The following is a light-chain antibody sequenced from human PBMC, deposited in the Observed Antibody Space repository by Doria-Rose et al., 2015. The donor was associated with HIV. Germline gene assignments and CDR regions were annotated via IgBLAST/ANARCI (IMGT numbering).Light chain of an antibody. J-gene: IGKJ1*01. CDR1: QSLRSTY. CDR2: DGS. CDR3: HQYGTSWT. Sequence: TQSPGTLSLPPVERATLSCSASQSLRSTYLAWYQQKPGQAPSLLIYDGSTRATGIPDRFSASGSGTDFTLTINRLEPEDFALYYCHQYGTSWTFGQGTKVEI. V-gene: IGKV3-20*01.